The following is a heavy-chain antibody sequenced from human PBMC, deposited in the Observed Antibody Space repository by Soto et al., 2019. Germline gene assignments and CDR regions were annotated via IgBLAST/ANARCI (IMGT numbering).Heavy chain of an antibody. V-gene: IGHV3-21*01. Sequence: EVQLVESGGGLVKPGGSLRLSCAASGFTFSTYSMNWVRQAPGKGLEWVSSISSSGTYTYYAASVKGRFTISRDNAKNALFLQMNSLRADDTAVYYCSRDLPNLPGEARWGQGPLVTVSS. J-gene: IGHJ4*02. CDR1: GFTFSTYS. D-gene: IGHD3-16*01. CDR2: ISSSGTYT. CDR3: SRDLPNLPGEAR.